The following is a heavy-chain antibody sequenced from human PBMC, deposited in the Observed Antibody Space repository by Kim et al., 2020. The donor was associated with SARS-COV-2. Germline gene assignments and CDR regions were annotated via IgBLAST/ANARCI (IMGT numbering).Heavy chain of an antibody. D-gene: IGHD3-3*01. CDR2: IYYSGST. CDR3: ASQGRTYYDFWSGYYSDYGDV. J-gene: IGHJ6*02. V-gene: IGHV4-39*01. Sequence: SETLSLTCTVSGGSISSSSYYWGWIRQPPGKGLEWIGSIYYSGSTYYNPSLKSRVTISVDTSKNQFSLKLSSVTAADTAVYYCASQGRTYYDFWSGYYSDYGDVWGQGTTVTVSS. CDR1: GGSISSSSYY.